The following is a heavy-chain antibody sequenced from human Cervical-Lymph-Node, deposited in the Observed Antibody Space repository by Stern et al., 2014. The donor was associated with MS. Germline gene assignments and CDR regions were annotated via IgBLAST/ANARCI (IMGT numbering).Heavy chain of an antibody. CDR1: GYTFTNYA. Sequence: VQLLESGSELKKPGASVKVSCKASGYTFTNYAMNWVRQAPGQGLELMGWINTNTGNPTYAQGFTGRFVFSLDTSVNTAYLHFSSLKAEDTAVYYCARRTGGDYDLFDYWGQGTLVTVSS. D-gene: IGHD4-17*01. V-gene: IGHV7-4-1*02. CDR3: ARRTGGDYDLFDY. J-gene: IGHJ4*02. CDR2: INTNTGNP.